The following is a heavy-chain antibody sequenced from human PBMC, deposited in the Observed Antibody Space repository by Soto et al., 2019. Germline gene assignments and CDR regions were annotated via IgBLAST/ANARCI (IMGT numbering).Heavy chain of an antibody. J-gene: IGHJ5*02. CDR3: ARDLRFSTAYCSSTSCYWFDP. Sequence: QVQLVQSGAEVKKPGASVKVSCKASGYTFTSYGISWVRQAPGQGLEWMGWISAYNGNTNYAQKLQGRVTMTTDTSTSTAYMELRSLRSDDTAVYYFARDLRFSTAYCSSTSCYWFDPWGQGTLVTVSS. CDR2: ISAYNGNT. CDR1: GYTFTSYG. V-gene: IGHV1-18*01. D-gene: IGHD2-2*01.